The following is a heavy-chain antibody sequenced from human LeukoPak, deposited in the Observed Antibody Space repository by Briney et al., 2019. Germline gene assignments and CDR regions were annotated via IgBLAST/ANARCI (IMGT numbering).Heavy chain of an antibody. CDR3: ARHWNHDY. D-gene: IGHD1-1*01. CDR2: IKHDGSEE. CDR1: GFIFSNYW. Sequence: GGSLRLSCVASGFIFSNYWMSWVRQAPGKGLEWVANIKHDGSEEFYGDSVKGRFTISRDNAKNSLYLQMNSLRDDDTAVYYCARHWNHDYWGQGTLVPVSS. J-gene: IGHJ4*02. V-gene: IGHV3-7*01.